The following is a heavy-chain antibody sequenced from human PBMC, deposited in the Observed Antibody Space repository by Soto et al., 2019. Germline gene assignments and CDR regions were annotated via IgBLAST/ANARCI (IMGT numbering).Heavy chain of an antibody. D-gene: IGHD5-18*01. Sequence: PGGSLTLSCAASGFTFSSYGMNWIRQAPGKGLEWVSYISISSDTIYYADSVKGRFTISRDNGKNSLYLQMNSLRDEDTAVYYFSRARGYSFGYSDYWGTGTLVTVSS. CDR2: ISISSDTI. CDR1: GFTFSSYG. CDR3: SRARGYSFGYSDY. J-gene: IGHJ4*02. V-gene: IGHV3-48*02.